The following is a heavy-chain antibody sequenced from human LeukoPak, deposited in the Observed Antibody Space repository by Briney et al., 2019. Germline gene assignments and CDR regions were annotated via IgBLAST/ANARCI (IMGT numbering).Heavy chain of an antibody. CDR2: INHSGST. CDR1: GGSFSGYY. Sequence: SETLSLTCAVYGGSFSGYYWSWIRQPPGKGLEWIGEINHSGSTNYNPSLKSRVTISVDTSKSQFSLKLSSVTAADTAVYYCARGKGDYDYVWGSYRTNGGFDYWGQGTLVTVSS. CDR3: ARGKGDYDYVWGSYRTNGGFDY. J-gene: IGHJ4*02. D-gene: IGHD3-16*02. V-gene: IGHV4-34*01.